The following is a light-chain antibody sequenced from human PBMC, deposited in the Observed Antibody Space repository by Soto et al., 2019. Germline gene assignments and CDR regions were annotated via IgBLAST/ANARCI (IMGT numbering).Light chain of an antibody. Sequence: DIALTQSTGTLSLSPGERATLSCRASQSVSSSYLAWYQQKPGQAPRLLIYGASSRATGIPDRFSGSGSGTDFTLTINRLEPEDVAVYYCQQYGSSITFGQGTRLEIK. V-gene: IGKV3-20*01. CDR1: QSVSSSY. CDR3: QQYGSSIT. J-gene: IGKJ5*01. CDR2: GAS.